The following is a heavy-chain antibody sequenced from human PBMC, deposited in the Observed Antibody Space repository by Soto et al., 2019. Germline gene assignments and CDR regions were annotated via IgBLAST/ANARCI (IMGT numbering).Heavy chain of an antibody. CDR3: ARKDFWSGGGYYYYYMDV. Sequence: EVQLVESGGGLVQPGGSLRLSCAASGFTFSSYWMSWVRQAPGKGLEWVANIKQDGSEKYYVDSVKGRFTISRDNAKNSLYQQMNSLRAEDTAVYYCARKDFWSGGGYYYYYMDVWGKGTTVTVSS. V-gene: IGHV3-7*01. CDR2: IKQDGSEK. CDR1: GFTFSSYW. J-gene: IGHJ6*03. D-gene: IGHD3-3*01.